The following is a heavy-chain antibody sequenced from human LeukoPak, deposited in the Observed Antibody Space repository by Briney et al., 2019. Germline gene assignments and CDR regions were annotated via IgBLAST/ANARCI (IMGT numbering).Heavy chain of an antibody. CDR2: IYSGDVT. D-gene: IGHD5-18*01. CDR3: ARGSGYNYGFPDY. Sequence: PGGSLRLSCAASGFTVNNNYMSWVRQAPGKGLEWVSVIYSGDVTYYADSVKGRFTISRDNSKNTLYLQMNSLRAEDTAVYYCARGSGYNYGFPDYWGHGTLVTVSS. CDR1: GFTVNNNY. V-gene: IGHV3-53*01. J-gene: IGHJ4*01.